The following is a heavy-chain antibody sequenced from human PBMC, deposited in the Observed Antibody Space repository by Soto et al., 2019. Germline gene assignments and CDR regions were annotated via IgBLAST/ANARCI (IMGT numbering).Heavy chain of an antibody. CDR2: ISYDGSIK. CDR1: GFPFSNYG. Sequence: QVQLVESGGGVVQPGRSLRLSCEASGFPFSNYGMHWVRQAPGKGLEWVAVISYDGSIKHYADSVRGRFTVSRDNSKNALYLEMNSLRAEDTALYYCARPGRGWLYYCDSWGQGTLVTVSS. J-gene: IGHJ4*02. V-gene: IGHV3-30*03. D-gene: IGHD6-19*01. CDR3: ARPGRGWLYYCDS.